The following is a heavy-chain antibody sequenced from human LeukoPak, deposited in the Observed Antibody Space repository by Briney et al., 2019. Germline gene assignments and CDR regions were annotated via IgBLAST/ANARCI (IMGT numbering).Heavy chain of an antibody. CDR1: GFTFSSYG. Sequence: GGSLRLSCAASGFTFSSYGMHWVRQAPGKGLEWVAVIWYDGSNKYYADSVKGRFTISRDNSKNTLYLQMNSLRAEDTAVYYCAEDFSATYYYGSGSYYTPPDPWGQGTLVTVSS. CDR3: AEDFSATYYYGSGSYYTPPDP. CDR2: IWYDGSNK. D-gene: IGHD3-10*01. V-gene: IGHV3-33*06. J-gene: IGHJ5*02.